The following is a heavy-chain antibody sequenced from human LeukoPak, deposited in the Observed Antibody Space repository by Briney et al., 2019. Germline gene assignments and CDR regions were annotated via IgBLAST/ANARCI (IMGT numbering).Heavy chain of an antibody. Sequence: GGSLTLSCSASGFTFSSYAMHWVRQAPGKGLEYVSAISSNGGSTYYADSVRGRFTISRDNSKNTLYLQMRSLRAADTAVYYCVKGGDGYNDDAFDIWGPGTMVTVSS. V-gene: IGHV3-64D*06. CDR2: ISSNGGST. CDR3: VKGGDGYNDDAFDI. D-gene: IGHD5-24*01. J-gene: IGHJ3*02. CDR1: GFTFSSYA.